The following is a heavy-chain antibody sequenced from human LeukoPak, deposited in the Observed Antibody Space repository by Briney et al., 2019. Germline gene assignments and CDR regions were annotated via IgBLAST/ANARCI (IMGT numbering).Heavy chain of an antibody. V-gene: IGHV4-59*08. CDR2: IYYSGST. D-gene: IGHD3-16*01. CDR1: GGSISSYY. CDR3: ARHFGGTTRGFDY. Sequence: SSETLSLTCTVSGGSISSYYWSWIRQPPGKGLEWIGYIYYSGSTNYNPSLKSRVTISVDTSKNQFSLKLSSVTAADTAVYYCARHFGGTTRGFDYWGQGTLVTVSS. J-gene: IGHJ4*02.